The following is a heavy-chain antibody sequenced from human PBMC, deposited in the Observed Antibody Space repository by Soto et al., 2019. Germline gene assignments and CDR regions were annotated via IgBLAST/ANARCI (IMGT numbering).Heavy chain of an antibody. CDR2: IYYSGST. Sequence: SETLSLTCTVSGGSISSSSYYWGWIRQPPGKGLEWIGSIYYSGSTYYNPSLKSRVTISVETSKNQFSRKLSSVTAADTAVYYCASNSSGYYYWFDPWGQGTLVTVSS. CDR1: GGSISSSSYY. CDR3: ASNSSGYYYWFDP. J-gene: IGHJ5*02. D-gene: IGHD3-22*01. V-gene: IGHV4-39*01.